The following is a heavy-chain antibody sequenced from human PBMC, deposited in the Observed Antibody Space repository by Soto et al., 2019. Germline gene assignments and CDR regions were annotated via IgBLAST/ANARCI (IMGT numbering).Heavy chain of an antibody. D-gene: IGHD6-13*01. CDR1: GFTFSSYA. CDR2: ISGSGGST. Sequence: SLRLSCAASGFTFSSYAMSWVRQAPGKGLEWVSAISGSGGSTYYADSVKGRFTISRDNSKNTLYLQMNSLRAEDTAVYYRAKDKYSSSWYSAHYWGQGTLVTVSS. CDR3: AKDKYSSSWYSAHY. J-gene: IGHJ4*02. V-gene: IGHV3-23*01.